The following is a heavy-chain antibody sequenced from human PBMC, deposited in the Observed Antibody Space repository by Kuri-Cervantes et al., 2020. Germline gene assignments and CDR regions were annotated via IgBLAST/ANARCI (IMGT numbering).Heavy chain of an antibody. D-gene: IGHD1-14*01. V-gene: IGHV1-18*04. CDR2: ISAYNGNT. CDR1: GYTFTSYY. Sequence: ASVKVSCKASGYTFTSYYMHWVRQAPGQGLEWMGWISAYNGNTNYAQKLQGRVTMTTDTSTSTAYMELRSLRSDDTAVYYCARWTTGNWFDPWGQGTLVTVSS. CDR3: ARWTTGNWFDP. J-gene: IGHJ5*02.